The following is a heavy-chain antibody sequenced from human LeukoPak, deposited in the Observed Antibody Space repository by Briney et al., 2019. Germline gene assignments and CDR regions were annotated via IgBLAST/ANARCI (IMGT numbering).Heavy chain of an antibody. CDR2: IYHSGST. CDR1: GESFSGYY. D-gene: IGHD2-2*01. Sequence: SSETLSLTCAVYGESFSGYYWSWIRQPPGKGLEWIGEIYHSGSTNYNPSLESRVSISVDKSKNLFSLKLNSVTAADTAVYYCARNANPTDAFDIWGQGTMVTVFS. CDR3: ARNANPTDAFDI. J-gene: IGHJ3*02. V-gene: IGHV4-34*01.